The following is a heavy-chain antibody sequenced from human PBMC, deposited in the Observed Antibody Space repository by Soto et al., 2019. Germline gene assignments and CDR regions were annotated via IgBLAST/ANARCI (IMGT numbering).Heavy chain of an antibody. V-gene: IGHV3-74*01. CDR1: GFTFSSYW. D-gene: IGHD3-16*01. J-gene: IGHJ6*02. CDR3: ARYPYTHYYGMDV. Sequence: GGSLRLSCAASGFTFSSYWMHWVRQAPGKGLVWVSRINSDGSSTSYADSVKGRFTISRDNAKNTLYLQMNSLRAEDTAVYYCARYPYTHYYGMDVWGQGTTVTVS. CDR2: INSDGSST.